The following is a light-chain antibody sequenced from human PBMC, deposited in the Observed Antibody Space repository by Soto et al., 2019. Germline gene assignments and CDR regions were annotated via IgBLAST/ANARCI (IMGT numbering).Light chain of an antibody. Sequence: QSVLTQPASVSGSPGQSITISCTGTSSDVGGYNYVSWYQQHPGKAPKLMIYDVSNRPSGVSNRFSGSKSGNTASLTISGLQAEDEADYYCSSYRNSRSSSSVVFGGGTKLTVL. CDR1: SSDVGGYNY. CDR3: SSYRNSRSSSSVV. CDR2: DVS. J-gene: IGLJ2*01. V-gene: IGLV2-14*01.